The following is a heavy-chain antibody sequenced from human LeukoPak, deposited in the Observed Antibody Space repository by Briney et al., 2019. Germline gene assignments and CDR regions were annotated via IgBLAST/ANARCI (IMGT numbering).Heavy chain of an antibody. CDR2: FSGGGAST. J-gene: IGHJ4*02. CDR3: AKDGRTGYNSGWYYFDY. D-gene: IGHD6-19*01. V-gene: IGHV3-23*01. Sequence: AGGSLRLSCAASGFTFSSNAMSWVRQAPGKGLEWVSGFSGGGASTYYADSVKGRFTISRDNPKNTLYLQMDSLRAEDTAVYYCAKDGRTGYNSGWYYFDYWGQGTLVTVFS. CDR1: GFTFSSNA.